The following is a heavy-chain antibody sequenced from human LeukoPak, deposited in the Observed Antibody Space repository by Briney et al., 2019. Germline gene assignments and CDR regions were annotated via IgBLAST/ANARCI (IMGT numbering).Heavy chain of an antibody. D-gene: IGHD2-8*01. Sequence: PGGPLRLSCAASGFTFDDYGMSWVRQAPGKGLEWVSGINWNGGSTGYADSVKGRFTISRDNAKNSLYLQMNSLRAEDTALYYCARNPMVYASPHWFDPWGQGTLVTVSS. J-gene: IGHJ5*02. CDR3: ARNPMVYASPHWFDP. V-gene: IGHV3-20*04. CDR1: GFTFDDYG. CDR2: INWNGGST.